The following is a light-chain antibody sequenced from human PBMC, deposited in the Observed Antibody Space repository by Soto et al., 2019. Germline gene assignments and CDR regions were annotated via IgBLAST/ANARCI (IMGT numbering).Light chain of an antibody. Sequence: DIQMTQSPSTLSASVGDRVTITCRASQSINIWLAWYQQKPGKAPKVLIYDASSLKSGVPSRFSGSGSGTEFTLTISSLQPDDFATYYCQHYNSYSEAFGQGTKV. CDR1: QSINIW. CDR2: DAS. V-gene: IGKV1-5*01. CDR3: QHYNSYSEA. J-gene: IGKJ1*01.